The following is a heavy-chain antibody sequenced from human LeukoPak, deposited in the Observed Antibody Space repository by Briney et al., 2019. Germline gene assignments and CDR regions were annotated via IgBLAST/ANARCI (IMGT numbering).Heavy chain of an antibody. D-gene: IGHD2-15*01. Sequence: GGSLRLSCVASGFTFSTYWMNWVRQAPGKGLERVGTISPDGSDKYYVDSVKGRFTISRDNAKTSLYLQINSLRADDTALYFCARGVVVVVGASDHFDYWGQGTLITVST. V-gene: IGHV3-7*01. CDR2: ISPDGSDK. J-gene: IGHJ4*02. CDR3: ARGVVVVVGASDHFDY. CDR1: GFTFSTYW.